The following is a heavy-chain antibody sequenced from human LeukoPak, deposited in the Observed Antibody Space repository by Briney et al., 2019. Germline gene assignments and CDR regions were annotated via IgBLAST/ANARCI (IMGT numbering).Heavy chain of an antibody. D-gene: IGHD1-26*01. V-gene: IGHV1-2*02. CDR1: GYTFTCYY. CDR2: INPNSGGT. CDR3: ARANHAGSFFDY. Sequence: ASVKVSCKASGYTFTCYYMHWVRQAPGQGLEWMGWINPNSGGTNYAQKFQGRVTMTRDTSISTAYMELSRLRSDDTAVYYCARANHAGSFFDYWGQGTLVTVSS. J-gene: IGHJ4*02.